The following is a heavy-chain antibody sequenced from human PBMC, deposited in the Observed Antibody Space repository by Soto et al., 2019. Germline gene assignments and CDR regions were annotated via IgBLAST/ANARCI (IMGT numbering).Heavy chain of an antibody. CDR1: GGSITSSY. D-gene: IGHD1-26*01. CDR3: AKTARELAS. Sequence: SETLSLTCSVSGGSITSSYWSWIRQPPGKGLEYIGYIYYTGVTNYNPSLNNRVTMSLDTSKNQLSLNLNSVTAADTAVYYCAKTARELASWGQGILVTVSS. J-gene: IGHJ4*02. CDR2: IYYTGVT. V-gene: IGHV4-59*01.